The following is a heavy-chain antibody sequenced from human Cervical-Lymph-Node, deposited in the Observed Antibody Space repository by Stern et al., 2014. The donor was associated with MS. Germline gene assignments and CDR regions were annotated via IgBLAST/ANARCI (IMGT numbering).Heavy chain of an antibody. V-gene: IGHV2-70*01. D-gene: IGHD2-21*01. CDR2: LDWDGDK. Sequence: ESGPALVKPTQTLTLTCTFSGFSLSTTGMCLSWIRQPPGKALEWLALLDWDGDKYYSTALKTRLTISKDTSKNQVVLTITNMAPLDTATYFCVRAREGYYFDYWGQGIPVTVSS. CDR3: VRAREGYYFDY. J-gene: IGHJ4*02. CDR1: GFSLSTTGMC.